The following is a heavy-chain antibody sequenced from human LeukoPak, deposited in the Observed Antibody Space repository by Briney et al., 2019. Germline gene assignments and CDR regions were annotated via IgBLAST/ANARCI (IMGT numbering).Heavy chain of an antibody. V-gene: IGHV3-23*01. J-gene: IGHJ4*02. CDR1: GFTFSSYG. CDR2: ITGSGHRT. Sequence: PGGSLRLSCAASGFTFSSYGMHWVRQAPGKGLECVSIITGSGHRTYYADSVKGRFTISRDNSKNTLYLEMNSLRAEDTARYYCAKDAGYSFGSEFYFDYWGQGTLLTASS. D-gene: IGHD5-18*01. CDR3: AKDAGYSFGSEFYFDY.